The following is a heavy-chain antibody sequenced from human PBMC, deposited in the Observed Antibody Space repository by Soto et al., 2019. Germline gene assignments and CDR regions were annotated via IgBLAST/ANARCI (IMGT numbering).Heavy chain of an antibody. D-gene: IGHD3-10*02. CDR3: ASLQLYYGRGFDY. CDR1: GFTFSSYS. CDR2: ISSSSSII. J-gene: IGHJ4*02. Sequence: EVQLVESGGGLVQPGGSLRLSCAASGFTFSSYSMNWVRQAPGKGLEWVPYISSSSSIIYYADSVKGRFTISRDNAKNSLYLQMNSLRDEDTAVYYCASLQLYYGRGFDYWGQGTLVTVSS. V-gene: IGHV3-48*02.